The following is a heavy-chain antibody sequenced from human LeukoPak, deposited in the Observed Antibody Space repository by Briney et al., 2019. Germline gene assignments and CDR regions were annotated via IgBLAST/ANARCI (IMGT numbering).Heavy chain of an antibody. Sequence: SETLSLTCTVSGGSISSSDYWWAWIRLPPGRGLEWIGSIYYSGSTYYNPPLKSRATKSVDTSKNQFSLKLSSVTAADTAVYYCARQGPGQHVPYYYMDVWGKGTTVTVSS. CDR1: GGSISSSDYW. J-gene: IGHJ6*03. D-gene: IGHD6-6*01. V-gene: IGHV4-39*01. CDR3: ARQGPGQHVPYYYMDV. CDR2: IYYSGST.